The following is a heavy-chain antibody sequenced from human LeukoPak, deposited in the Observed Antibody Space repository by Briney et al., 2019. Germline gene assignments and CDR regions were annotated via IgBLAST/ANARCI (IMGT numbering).Heavy chain of an antibody. V-gene: IGHV4-34*01. J-gene: IGHJ4*02. D-gene: IGHD3-22*01. CDR1: GGSFSGYY. CDR3: ARGGYYYDSSGYYLGGFFDY. Sequence: SETLSLTCAVYGGSFSGYYWSWIRQPPGKGLEWIGEINHSGSTNYNPSLKSRVTTSVDTSKNQFSLKLSSVTAADTAVYYCARGGYYYDSSGYYLGGFFDYWGQGTLVTVSS. CDR2: INHSGST.